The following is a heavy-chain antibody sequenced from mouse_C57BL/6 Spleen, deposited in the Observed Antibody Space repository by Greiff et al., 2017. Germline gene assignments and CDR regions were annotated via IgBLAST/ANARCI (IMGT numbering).Heavy chain of an antibody. CDR2: IDPSDSYT. V-gene: IGHV1-59*01. CDR1: GYTFTSYW. CDR3: ARGVIMDYAWFAY. J-gene: IGHJ3*01. Sequence: QVQLKQPGAELVRPGTSVKLSCKASGYTFTSYWMHWVKQRPGQGLEWIGVIDPSDSYTNYNQKFKGKATLTVDKSSSTAYMQLSSLTSEDSAVYYCARGVIMDYAWFAYWGQGTLVTVSA. D-gene: IGHD1-1*01.